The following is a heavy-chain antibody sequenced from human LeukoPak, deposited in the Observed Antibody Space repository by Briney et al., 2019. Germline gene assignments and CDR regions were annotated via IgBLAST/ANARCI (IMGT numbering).Heavy chain of an antibody. CDR2: ILPNSGGT. J-gene: IGHJ5*02. D-gene: IGHD2-2*01. Sequence: GASVKVSCKASGYTFTGYYMHWMRQAPGQGLEWMGWILPNSGGTKYAQKFQGRVTMTRDKSISTAYMELSSLTSDDTAVYYCARGVGVVTWNWFDPWGQGTLVTVSS. CDR3: ARGVGVVTWNWFDP. CDR1: GYTFTGYY. V-gene: IGHV1-2*02.